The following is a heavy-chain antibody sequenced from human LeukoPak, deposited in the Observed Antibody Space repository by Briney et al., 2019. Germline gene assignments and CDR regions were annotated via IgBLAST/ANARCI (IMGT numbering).Heavy chain of an antibody. J-gene: IGHJ4*02. CDR3: ARVGSSGWTPLSDY. CDR2: ISSSGSTI. CDR1: GFTFSSYE. Sequence: PGGSLRLSCAASGFTFSSYEMKWVRQAPGKGLEWVSYISSSGSTIYYADSVKGRFTISRDNAKNSLYLQMNSLRAEDTAVYYCARVGSSGWTPLSDYWGQGSQVTVSS. D-gene: IGHD6-19*01. V-gene: IGHV3-48*03.